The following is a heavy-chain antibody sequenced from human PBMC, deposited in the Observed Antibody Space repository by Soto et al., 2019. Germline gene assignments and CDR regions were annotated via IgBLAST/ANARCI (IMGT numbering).Heavy chain of an antibody. V-gene: IGHV4-39*01. Sequence: SETLSITCTVSGDSITSGGYYWGWIRQPPGKGLEWIGSIYYSGNTFYNPSLKSRVTISRDTSRNQFSLRLSSVTAADTAVYYCVSRLGYGYAMDVWGQGTTVTVS. CDR3: VSRLGYGYAMDV. CDR1: GDSITSGGYY. D-gene: IGHD5-12*01. CDR2: IYYSGNT. J-gene: IGHJ6*02.